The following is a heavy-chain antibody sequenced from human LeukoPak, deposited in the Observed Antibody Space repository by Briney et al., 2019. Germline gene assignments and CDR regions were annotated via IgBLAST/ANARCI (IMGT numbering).Heavy chain of an antibody. CDR2: IYYSGST. D-gene: IGHD2-2*02. CDR3: ASIPYCSSTSCYNNWFDP. J-gene: IGHJ5*02. Sequence: SETLSLTCTVSGGSISSSSYYWGWIRQPPGKGLEWIGSIYYSGSTYYNPSLKSRVTISVDTSKNQFSVKLSSVTAADTAVYYCASIPYCSSTSCYNNWFDPWGQGTLVTVSS. CDR1: GGSISSSSYY. V-gene: IGHV4-39*01.